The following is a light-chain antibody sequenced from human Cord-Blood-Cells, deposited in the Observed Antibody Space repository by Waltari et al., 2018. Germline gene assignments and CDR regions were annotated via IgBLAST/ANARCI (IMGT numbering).Light chain of an antibody. J-gene: IGLJ3*02. V-gene: IGLV2-23*01. CDR3: CSYAGSSTWV. CDR1: SSAVGRYNL. CDR2: EGS. Sequence: QSALTQPASVSGSPGQSITISYTGTSSAVGRYNLVAWYQQHPGKAPNLMIYEGSKRPSGVSNRFSGSKSGNTASLTISGLQAEDEADYYCCSYAGSSTWVFGGGTKLTVL.